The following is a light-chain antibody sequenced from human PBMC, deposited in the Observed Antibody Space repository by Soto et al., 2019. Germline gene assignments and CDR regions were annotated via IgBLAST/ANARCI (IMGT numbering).Light chain of an antibody. Sequence: DIVLTQSPGTLYLSPGERAILSCRASQSVSSTSLAWYQQRPGQAPRLLIYHVSSRANGIPDRFSGSGSGKDFTLTISTLEPEDFAVYYCQQYGTSSLTFGGGTRVDI. CDR3: QQYGTSSLT. J-gene: IGKJ4*01. CDR1: QSVSSTS. CDR2: HVS. V-gene: IGKV3-20*01.